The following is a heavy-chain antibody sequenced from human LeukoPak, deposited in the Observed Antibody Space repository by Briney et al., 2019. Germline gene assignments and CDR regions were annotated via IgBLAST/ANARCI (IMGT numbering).Heavy chain of an antibody. D-gene: IGHD2-15*01. V-gene: IGHV1-8*03. CDR1: GGTFSSYA. CDR3: ATRRGSVPYYFDY. CDR2: MNPNSGNT. Sequence: ASVKVSCKASGGTFSSYAINWVRQATGQGLEWMGWMNPNSGNTGYAQKFQGRVTITRNTSISTAYMELSSLRSEDTAVYYCATRRGSVPYYFDYWGQGTLVTVSS. J-gene: IGHJ4*02.